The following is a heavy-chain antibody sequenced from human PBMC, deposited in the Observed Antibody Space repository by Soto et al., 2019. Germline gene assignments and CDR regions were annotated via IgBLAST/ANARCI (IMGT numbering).Heavy chain of an antibody. J-gene: IGHJ4*02. CDR2: ISESGTTI. CDR1: GFAFSAYY. D-gene: IGHD3-22*01. Sequence: QVHLMKSGGGLVKPGGSLRLSCAASGFAFSAYYMSWIRQAPGKGLEWLSYISESGTTIYYADSVKGRFTISRDNAKNSLCLQMNSLRVEDTAVYYCTRGDYDTSGYTDYWGQGTLVTVSS. V-gene: IGHV3-11*01. CDR3: TRGDYDTSGYTDY.